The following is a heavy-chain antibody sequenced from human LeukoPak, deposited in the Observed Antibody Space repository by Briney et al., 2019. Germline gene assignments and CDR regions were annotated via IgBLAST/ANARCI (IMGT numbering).Heavy chain of an antibody. D-gene: IGHD6-13*01. Sequence: SVKVSCKASGGTFSSYAISWVRQAPGQGLEWMGRIIPIFGTANYAQKFQGRATITTDESTSTAYMELSSLRSEDTAVYYCARRAAAGGWYFDYWGQGTLVTVSS. CDR1: GGTFSSYA. CDR2: IIPIFGTA. J-gene: IGHJ4*02. V-gene: IGHV1-69*05. CDR3: ARRAAAGGWYFDY.